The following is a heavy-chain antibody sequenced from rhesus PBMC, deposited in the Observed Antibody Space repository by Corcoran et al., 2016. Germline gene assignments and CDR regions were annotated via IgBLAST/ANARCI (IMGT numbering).Heavy chain of an antibody. CDR2: INPKTGGT. V-gene: IGHV1-138*01. J-gene: IGHJ4*01. CDR1: GHTFTHFY. CDR3: ARERGYGTSEYFDY. Sequence: QVQLVQSGAAVTKPWASGKVSCKASGHTFTHFYLQGVRQAPGQGLEWVGRINPKTGGTDYAQKFQDRVSMTRDTSTSTAYMELSSLRSEDTAVYYCARERGYGTSEYFDYWGQGVLVTVSS. D-gene: IGHD4-29*01.